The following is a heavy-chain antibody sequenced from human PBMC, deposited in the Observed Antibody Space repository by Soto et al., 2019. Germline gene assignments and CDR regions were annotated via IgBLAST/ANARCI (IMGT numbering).Heavy chain of an antibody. Sequence: EVQLLESGGGFVQPGGSLRLSCAASGFRFSDFAMTWVRQAPGRGLEWVSAITGTASSTYYADSVKGRFTISRDNSKKTLYLQINSVRAEDTAIYYCAKGAEGYVVSSLDSWGQGTLVTVSS. CDR1: GFRFSDFA. D-gene: IGHD5-12*01. V-gene: IGHV3-23*01. J-gene: IGHJ4*02. CDR2: ITGTASST. CDR3: AKGAEGYVVSSLDS.